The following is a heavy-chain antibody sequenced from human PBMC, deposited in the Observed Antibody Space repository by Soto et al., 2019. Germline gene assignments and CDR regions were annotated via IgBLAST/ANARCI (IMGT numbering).Heavy chain of an antibody. D-gene: IGHD3-22*01. V-gene: IGHV3-21*01. Sequence: EVQLVESGGGLVKPGGSLRLSCAASGFTFSAYYMNWVRQAPGKGLEWVSSISSSSSSIYYADSVKGRFTISRDNAKTSVYMQMNSLRAEDTAVYYCARADYYDGSDYYFSGWFDPWGQGTLVTVSS. J-gene: IGHJ5*02. CDR2: ISSSSSSI. CDR3: ARADYYDGSDYYFSGWFDP. CDR1: GFTFSAYY.